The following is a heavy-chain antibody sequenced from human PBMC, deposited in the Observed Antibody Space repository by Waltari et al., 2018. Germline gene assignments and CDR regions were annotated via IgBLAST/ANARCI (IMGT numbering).Heavy chain of an antibody. D-gene: IGHD7-27*01. CDR3: ASAGDRGAFDI. J-gene: IGHJ3*02. CDR1: GGSIRGSRYY. Sequence: QLQLQESGPGLVKPSKTLSLTCPVPGGSIRGSRYYWGWIRQPPGKGLEWIGSIYYSGSTYYNPSLKSRVTISVDTSKNQFSLKLSSVTAADTAVYYCASAGDRGAFDIWGQGTMVTVSS. CDR2: IYYSGST. V-gene: IGHV4-39*01.